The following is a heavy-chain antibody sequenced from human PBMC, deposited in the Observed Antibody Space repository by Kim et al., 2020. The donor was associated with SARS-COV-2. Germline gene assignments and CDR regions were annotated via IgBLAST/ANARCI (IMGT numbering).Heavy chain of an antibody. CDR2: MKPNTGHT. J-gene: IGHJ6*03. CDR3: ARAREGVWAFTFAFYCYLDV. V-gene: IGHV1-8*01. D-gene: IGHD3-16*01. CDR1: GYTFGNSD. Sequence: ASVKVSCKASGYTFGNSDINWVRQAPGQGLEWMGWMKPNTGHTTYARKFQGRISLSRNIAMTTAYMELTSLRSDDTAVYYCARAREGVWAFTFAFYCYLDVWGTGTTVTVSS.